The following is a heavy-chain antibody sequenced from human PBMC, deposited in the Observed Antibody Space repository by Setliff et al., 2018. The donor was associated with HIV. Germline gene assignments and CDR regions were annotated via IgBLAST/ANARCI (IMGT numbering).Heavy chain of an antibody. CDR1: GGSINNGTYF. V-gene: IGHV4-61*02. J-gene: IGHJ4*02. D-gene: IGHD3-22*01. CDR3: ARKYLVNVFDY. Sequence: SETLSLTCTVSGGSINNGTYFWTWIRQPAGKALEWLGRLYTSGSATYNPSLKSRVSMSVDTSKNQFSLRLSSVTAADTAVYYCARKYLVNVFDYWGQGMLVTVSS. CDR2: LYTSGSA.